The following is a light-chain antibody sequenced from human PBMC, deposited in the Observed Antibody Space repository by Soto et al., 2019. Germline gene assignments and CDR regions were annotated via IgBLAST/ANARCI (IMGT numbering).Light chain of an antibody. CDR2: AAS. Sequence: DIQMTQSPSSLSASVGDRVTITCRASQSISSYLNWYQQKPAKAPKLLIYAASSLQSGVLTRFSGSRSVTDFTLTISSLQPEDFDTYYYQQTYSTLTFGHGTKVDIK. CDR1: QSISSY. J-gene: IGKJ3*01. CDR3: QQTYSTLT. V-gene: IGKV1-39*01.